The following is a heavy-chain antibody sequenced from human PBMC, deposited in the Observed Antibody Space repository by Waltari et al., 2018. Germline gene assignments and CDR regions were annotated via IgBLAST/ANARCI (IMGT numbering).Heavy chain of an antibody. CDR1: GFTFSSYS. V-gene: IGHV3-48*04. CDR3: ARSPRRPHYMDV. J-gene: IGHJ6*03. Sequence: EVQLVESGGGLVQPGGSLRLSCAASGFTFSSYSMNWVRQAPGKGLAWVSYISSSSSTIYYADSVKGRFTISRDNAKNSLYLQMNSLRAEDTAVYYCARSPRRPHYMDVWGKGTTVTISS. CDR2: ISSSSSTI.